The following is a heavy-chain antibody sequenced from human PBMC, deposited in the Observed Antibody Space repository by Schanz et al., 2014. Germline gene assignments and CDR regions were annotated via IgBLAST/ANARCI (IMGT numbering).Heavy chain of an antibody. CDR3: AKDLISGWSGFDY. Sequence: EVQLLESGGGLVQPGGSLRLSCAASGFTVSNSYIHWVRQAPGKGLEWVSTIYSGGSTYYADSVKGRFTISRDNSKNTLYLLMNSLRAEDTAVYYCAKDLISGWSGFDYWGQGTLVTVSS. CDR1: GFTVSNSY. J-gene: IGHJ4*02. D-gene: IGHD6-19*01. CDR2: IYSGGST. V-gene: IGHV3-66*01.